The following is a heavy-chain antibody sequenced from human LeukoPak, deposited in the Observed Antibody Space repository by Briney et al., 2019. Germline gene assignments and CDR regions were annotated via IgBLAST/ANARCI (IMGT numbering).Heavy chain of an antibody. D-gene: IGHD3-9*01. CDR3: TTVYLTGEGNDY. CDR2: VKSKTDGGTT. V-gene: IGHV3-15*07. Sequence: GGSLRLSCAASGFIFSNAWMNWVRQAPGKGLEWVGRVKSKTDGGTTDYAAPVKGRFIISRDDSKNTLYLQMNSLKTEDTALYYCTTVYLTGEGNDYWGQGTLVTVSS. CDR1: GFIFSNAW. J-gene: IGHJ4*02.